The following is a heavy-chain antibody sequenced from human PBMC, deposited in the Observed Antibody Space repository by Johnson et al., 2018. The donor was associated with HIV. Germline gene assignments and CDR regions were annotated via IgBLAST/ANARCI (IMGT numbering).Heavy chain of an antibody. CDR1: GFTFSSYA. CDR2: ISYDGTNK. CDR3: AREGGQWLVLVDAFDI. V-gene: IGHV3-30*14. D-gene: IGHD6-19*01. Sequence: QVQLVESGGSVVQPGRSLRLSCAASGFTFSSYAMHWLRQAPGTGLEWVAVISYDGTNKYYADSVMGRFSISRDSSKNTLYLKMNSLRDEDTAVYYCAREGGQWLVLVDAFDIWGQGTMVTVTS. J-gene: IGHJ3*02.